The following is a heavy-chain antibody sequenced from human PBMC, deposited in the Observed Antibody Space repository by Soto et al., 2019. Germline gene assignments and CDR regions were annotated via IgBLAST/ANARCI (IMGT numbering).Heavy chain of an antibody. J-gene: IGHJ6*02. V-gene: IGHV3-30-3*01. Sequence: GGSLRLSCAASGFTFSSYAMHWVRQAPGKGLEWVAVISYDGSNKYYADSVKGRFTISRDNSKNTLYLQMNSLRAEDTAVYYCARGGIAARRLYYYGMDVWGQGTTVTVSS. CDR3: ARGGIAARRLYYYGMDV. D-gene: IGHD6-6*01. CDR1: GFTFSSYA. CDR2: ISYDGSNK.